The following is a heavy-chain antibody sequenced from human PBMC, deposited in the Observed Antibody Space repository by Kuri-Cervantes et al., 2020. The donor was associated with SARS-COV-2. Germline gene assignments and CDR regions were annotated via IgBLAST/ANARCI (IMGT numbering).Heavy chain of an antibody. CDR2: IRYDGSDK. J-gene: IGHJ4*02. D-gene: IGHD3-10*01. Sequence: GGSLRLSCAASGFTFSSYGMHWVRQAPGKGLEWVAFIRYDGSDKYYGDSVKGRFTISRDNSKNTLYLQMNSLRSDDTAVYYCARGSIFSDTGGWYFDYWGQGTLVTVSS. CDR3: ARGSIFSDTGGWYFDY. V-gene: IGHV3-30*02. CDR1: GFTFSSYG.